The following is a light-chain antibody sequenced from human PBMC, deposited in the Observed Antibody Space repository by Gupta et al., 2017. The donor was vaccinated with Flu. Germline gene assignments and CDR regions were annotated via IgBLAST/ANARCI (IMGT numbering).Light chain of an antibody. Sequence: ATLSVPPGERATLSCRASQSVSSNLAWYQQKPCQTPRLLIYGASTRATGIPARFSGSGSGTEFTLTISSRQSEDFAVYYCQQYNNWPPLTFGGGTKVEIK. V-gene: IGKV3-15*01. CDR1: QSVSSN. J-gene: IGKJ4*01. CDR3: QQYNNWPPLT. CDR2: GAS.